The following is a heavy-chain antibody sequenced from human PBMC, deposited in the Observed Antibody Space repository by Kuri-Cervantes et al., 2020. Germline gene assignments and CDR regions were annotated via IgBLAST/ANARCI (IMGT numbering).Heavy chain of an antibody. CDR1: GYTFTSYG. CDR3: ARGYRYYYDSSGYHDAFDI. V-gene: IGHV1-18*01. Sequence: GGSLRLSCKASGYTFTSYGISWVRQAPGQGLEWMGWISAYNGNTNYAQKLQGRVTMTTDTSTSTVYMELSSLRSEDTAVYYCARGYRYYYDSSGYHDAFDIWGQGTMVTVSS. J-gene: IGHJ3*02. D-gene: IGHD3-22*01. CDR2: ISAYNGNT.